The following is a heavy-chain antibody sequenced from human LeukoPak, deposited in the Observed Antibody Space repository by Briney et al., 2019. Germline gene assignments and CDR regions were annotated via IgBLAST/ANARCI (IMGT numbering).Heavy chain of an antibody. CDR2: IYYSGTT. CDR1: GGSIRSTSYY. D-gene: IGHD3-22*01. V-gene: IGHV4-39*01. Sequence: SETLSLTCTVSGGSIRSTSYYWGWIRQPPGKGLEWTGNIYYSGTTQYKPSLKSRVTISVDTSKNQLSLKLTSVTAADTAVYYCAGGRWHYSDSTGYYLDIWGQGTMVTVSS. J-gene: IGHJ3*02. CDR3: AGGRWHYSDSTGYYLDI.